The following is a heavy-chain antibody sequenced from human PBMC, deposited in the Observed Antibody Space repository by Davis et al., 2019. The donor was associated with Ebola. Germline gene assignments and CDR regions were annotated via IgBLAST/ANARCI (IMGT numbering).Heavy chain of an antibody. D-gene: IGHD4-17*01. Sequence: ASVKVPCKASGYTFTGYYMHWVRQAPGQGLEWMGRINPNSGGTNYAQKFQGRVTMTRDTSISTAYMELSRLRSDDTAVYYCARARAVTTLDYYYGMDVWGKGTTVTVSS. J-gene: IGHJ6*04. CDR1: GYTFTGYY. V-gene: IGHV1-2*06. CDR2: INPNSGGT. CDR3: ARARAVTTLDYYYGMDV.